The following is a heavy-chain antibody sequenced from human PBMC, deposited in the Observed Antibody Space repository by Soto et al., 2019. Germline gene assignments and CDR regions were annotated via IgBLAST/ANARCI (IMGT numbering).Heavy chain of an antibody. V-gene: IGHV4-34*01. CDR1: FGSFSCYY. Sequence: SETLSLTCAVYFGSFSCYYWIWIRQPPGKGLEWIGEINHSGSTNYNPSLKSRVTISVDTSKNQFSLKLSSVTAADTAVYYCARGRGSTVITRYYYYGMDVWGQGTTVTVSS. CDR3: ARGRGSTVITRYYYYGMDV. D-gene: IGHD4-17*01. J-gene: IGHJ6*02. CDR2: INHSGST.